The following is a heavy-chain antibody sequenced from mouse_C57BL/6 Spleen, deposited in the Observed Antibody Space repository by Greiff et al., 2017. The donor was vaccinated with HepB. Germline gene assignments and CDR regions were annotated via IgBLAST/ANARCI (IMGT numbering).Heavy chain of an antibody. CDR3: ARDVARVDAMDY. Sequence: QVQLQQPGAELVKPGASVKMSCKASGYTFTSYWITWVKQRPGQGLEWIGDIYPGSGSTNYNEKFKSKATLTVDTSSSTAYMQLSSLTSEDSAVYYCARDVARVDAMDYWGQGTSVTVSS. V-gene: IGHV1-55*01. CDR2: IYPGSGST. J-gene: IGHJ4*01. CDR1: GYTFTSYW.